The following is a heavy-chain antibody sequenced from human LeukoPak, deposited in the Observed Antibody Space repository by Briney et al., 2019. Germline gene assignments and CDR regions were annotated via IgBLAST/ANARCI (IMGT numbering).Heavy chain of an antibody. V-gene: IGHV4-31*03. CDR1: GGSISSGGYY. CDR3: ARGDVDTGFDY. D-gene: IGHD5-18*01. Sequence: PSQTLSLTCTVSGGSISSGGYYWSWIRQHPGKGLEWIGYIYYSGSTYYNPSLKSRVTVSVDTSKNQFSLKLSSVTAADTAVYYCARGDVDTGFDYWGQGTLVTVSS. CDR2: IYYSGST. J-gene: IGHJ4*02.